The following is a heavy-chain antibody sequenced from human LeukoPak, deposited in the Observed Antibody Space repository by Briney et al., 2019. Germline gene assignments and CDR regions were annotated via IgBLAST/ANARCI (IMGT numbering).Heavy chain of an antibody. CDR3: AREDPYYYDSSGYYAPDY. Sequence: GGSLRLSXTASGFTFSDYYMYWIRQTPGKGLEWLSYISSSSNTRYYEDSVKGRFTVSRDNAKNTLYLQMNSLRAEDTALYFCAREDPYYYDSSGYYAPDYWGQGTLVTVSS. D-gene: IGHD3-22*01. J-gene: IGHJ4*02. CDR1: GFTFSDYY. V-gene: IGHV3-11*04. CDR2: ISSSSNTR.